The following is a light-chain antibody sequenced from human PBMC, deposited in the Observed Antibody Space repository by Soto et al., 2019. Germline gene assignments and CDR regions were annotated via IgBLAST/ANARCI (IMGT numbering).Light chain of an antibody. CDR3: QHYSTVWS. Sequence: DIQMTQSPSSVSASVEXRVXITFRASQGISSWLAWYQQKPGKAPRLLIYDASTLESGVPSRFSGSGSGTEFTLTISSLQPEDFATYCCQHYSTVWSFGQGTKVDIK. CDR2: DAS. J-gene: IGKJ1*01. CDR1: QGISSW. V-gene: IGKV1-5*01.